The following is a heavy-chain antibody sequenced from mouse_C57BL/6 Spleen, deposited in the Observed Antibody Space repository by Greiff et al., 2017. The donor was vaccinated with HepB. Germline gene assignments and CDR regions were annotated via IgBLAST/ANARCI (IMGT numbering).Heavy chain of an antibody. J-gene: IGHJ1*03. CDR1: GFSLTSYG. CDR2: IWSGGST. D-gene: IGHD2-4*01. CDR3: ARSTMITTGWYFDV. Sequence: VKLMESGPGLVQPSQSLSITCTVSGFSLTSYGVHWVRQSPGKGLEWLGVIWSGGSTDYNAAFISRLSISKDNSKSQVFFKMNSLQADDTAIYYCARSTMITTGWYFDVWGTGTTVTVSS. V-gene: IGHV2-2*01.